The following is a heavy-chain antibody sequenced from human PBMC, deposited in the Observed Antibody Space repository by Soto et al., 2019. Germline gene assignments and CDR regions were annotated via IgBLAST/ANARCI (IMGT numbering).Heavy chain of an antibody. CDR3: AREEGSDYYDSSGPNNDY. Sequence: PGESLKISCKGSGYSFTSYWISWVRQVPGQGLEWMGWISAYNGNTNYAQKLQGRVTMTTDTSTGTAYMELRSLRSDDTAVYYCAREEGSDYYDSSGPNNDYWGQGTLVTVSS. CDR1: GYSFTSYW. V-gene: IGHV1-18*04. D-gene: IGHD3-22*01. J-gene: IGHJ4*02. CDR2: ISAYNGNT.